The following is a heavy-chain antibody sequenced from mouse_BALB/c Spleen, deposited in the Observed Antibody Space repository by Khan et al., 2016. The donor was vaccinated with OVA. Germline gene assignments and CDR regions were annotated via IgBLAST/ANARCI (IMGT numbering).Heavy chain of an antibody. CDR3: GRMAGK. D-gene: IGHD3-3*01. CDR1: GLNIKDTY. J-gene: IGHJ2*01. CDR2: IYPRNGNT. Sequence: EVELLESGAELVKPGATVKMSCTASGLNIKDTYMHWLKQRPEQGLEWIGRIYPRNGNTKYDPKFQGKATLTAGTSSKTAYLELSSLTSEDGAVNYCGRMAGKWGQGTTLTVSS. V-gene: IGHV14-3*02.